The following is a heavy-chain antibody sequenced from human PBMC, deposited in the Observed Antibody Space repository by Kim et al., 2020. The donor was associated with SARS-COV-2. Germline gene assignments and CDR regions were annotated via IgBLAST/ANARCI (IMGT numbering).Heavy chain of an antibody. V-gene: IGHV3-49*03. J-gene: IGHJ6*02. D-gene: IGHD1-7*01. CDR3: TSNRGYNWNYAGGMDV. Sequence: GGSLRLSCTASGFTFGDYAMSWFRQAPGKGLEWVGFIRSKAYGGTTEYAASVKGRFTISRDDSKSIAYLQMNSLKTEDTAVYYCTSNRGYNWNYAGGMDVWGQGTTVTVSS. CDR2: IRSKAYGGTT. CDR1: GFTFGDYA.